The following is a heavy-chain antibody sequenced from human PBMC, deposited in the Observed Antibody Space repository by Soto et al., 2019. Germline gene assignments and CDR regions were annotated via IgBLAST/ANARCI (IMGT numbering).Heavy chain of an antibody. CDR3: ASLGYCSGGSCYGDWFDP. J-gene: IGHJ5*02. CDR2: IYYSGSS. D-gene: IGHD2-15*01. Sequence: SETLSLTCTVSGGSITSSEYYWAWIRQPPGKGLQLVGTIYYSGSSYSNPSLKSRVTMSVDTSKNQFSLTLSSVTAADTAVYYCASLGYCSGGSCYGDWFDPWGQGTLVTVSS. CDR1: GGSITSSEYY. V-gene: IGHV4-39*07.